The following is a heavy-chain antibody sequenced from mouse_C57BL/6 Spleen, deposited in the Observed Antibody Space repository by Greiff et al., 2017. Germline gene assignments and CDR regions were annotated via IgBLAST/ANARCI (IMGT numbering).Heavy chain of an antibody. D-gene: IGHD4-1*01. V-gene: IGHV10-1*01. CDR2: IRSKSNNYAT. Sequence: EVQLVESGGGLVQPKGSLKLSCAASGFSFNTYAMNWVRQAPGKGLEWVARIRSKSNNYATYYADSVKDRFTISRDDSESMLYLQMNNLKTEDTAMYYCVREELTFWYFDVWGTGTTVTVSS. CDR3: VREELTFWYFDV. CDR1: GFSFNTYA. J-gene: IGHJ1*03.